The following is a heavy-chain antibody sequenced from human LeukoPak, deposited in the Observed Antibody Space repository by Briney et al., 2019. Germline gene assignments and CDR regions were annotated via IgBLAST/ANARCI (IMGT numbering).Heavy chain of an antibody. CDR2: ISSSGSII. J-gene: IGHJ6*04. CDR3: AELGITMIEGV. V-gene: IGHV3-48*03. CDR1: GFTFSSYE. D-gene: IGHD3-22*01. Sequence: GGSLRLSCAASGFTFSSYEMNWVRQAPGKGLEWVSYISSSGSIIYYAESVKGRFTISRDTAKNSLYLQMSSLRAEDTAVYHCAELGITMIEGVWDKGTAVTISS.